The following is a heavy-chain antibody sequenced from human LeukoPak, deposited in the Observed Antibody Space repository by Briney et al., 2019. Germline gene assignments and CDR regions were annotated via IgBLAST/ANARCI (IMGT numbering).Heavy chain of an antibody. CDR3: ARADFYGSGPNAFDI. V-gene: IGHV1-2*04. Sequence: ASVKVSCKASGYTFTGYYMHWERQAPGQGLEWMGWINPNSGGTNYAQKFQGWDTMTRDTSISTAYMELSRLRSDDTAVYYCARADFYGSGPNAFDIWGQGTMVTVSS. J-gene: IGHJ3*02. CDR1: GYTFTGYY. CDR2: INPNSGGT. D-gene: IGHD3-10*01.